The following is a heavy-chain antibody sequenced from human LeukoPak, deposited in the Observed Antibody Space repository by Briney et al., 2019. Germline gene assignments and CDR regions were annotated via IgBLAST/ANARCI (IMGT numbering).Heavy chain of an antibody. CDR2: ISAYNGNT. CDR3: ARDRKRVTIFGVDQYYYYGMDV. Sequence: GASVKVSCKASGGTFSSYAISWVRQAPGQGLEWMGWISAYNGNTNYAQKLQGRVTMTTDTSTSTAYMELRSLRSDDTAVHYCARDRKRVTIFGVDQYYYYGMDVWGQGTTVTVSS. J-gene: IGHJ6*02. CDR1: GGTFSSYA. D-gene: IGHD3-3*01. V-gene: IGHV1-18*01.